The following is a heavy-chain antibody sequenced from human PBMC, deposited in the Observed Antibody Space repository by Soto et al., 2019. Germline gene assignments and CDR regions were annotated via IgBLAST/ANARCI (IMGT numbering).Heavy chain of an antibody. J-gene: IGHJ3*02. Sequence: SVKVSCKASGGTFSSYAISWVRQAPGQGREWMGGIIPIFGTANYAQKFQGRVTITADKSTSTAYMELSSLRSEDTAVYYCARDAPGIAVAGTLQGAFDIWGQGTMVTVSS. CDR3: ARDAPGIAVAGTLQGAFDI. CDR2: IIPIFGTA. D-gene: IGHD6-19*01. CDR1: GGTFSSYA. V-gene: IGHV1-69*06.